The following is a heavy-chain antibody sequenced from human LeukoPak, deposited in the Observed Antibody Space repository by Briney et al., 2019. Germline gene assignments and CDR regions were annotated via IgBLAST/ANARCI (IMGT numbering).Heavy chain of an antibody. CDR2: ISRSGPT. Sequence: GGSLRLSCAASGFTFSGYDMQWGRQAPGKGLEWVSGISRSGPTYYRDSVKGRFTISRDNSKDTLYLQMDSLRDEDTATYYCAKGESFAFAMWGQGTMVTVSS. V-gene: IGHV3-23*01. J-gene: IGHJ3*02. CDR3: AKGESFAFAM. CDR1: GFTFSGYD.